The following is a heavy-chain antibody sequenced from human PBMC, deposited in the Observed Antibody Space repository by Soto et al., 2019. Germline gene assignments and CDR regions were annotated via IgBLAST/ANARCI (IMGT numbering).Heavy chain of an antibody. CDR1: GLTFSSYA. J-gene: IGHJ4*02. CDR3: AKDTQPRIIVPNAGAFDC. D-gene: IGHD5-12*01. V-gene: IGHV3-23*01. CDR2: ISGSGGTT. Sequence: EVQLLESGGGLVQPGGSLRLSCAASGLTFSSYALSWVRQAPGKGLEWVSAISGSGGTTYYADSVKGRFTISRDNSRNTLYLQMNSLRAEDTAIYYCAKDTQPRIIVPNAGAFDCWGQGTLVTVSS.